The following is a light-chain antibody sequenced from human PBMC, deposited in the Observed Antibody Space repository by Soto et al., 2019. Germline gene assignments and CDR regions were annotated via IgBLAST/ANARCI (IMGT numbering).Light chain of an antibody. Sequence: VLTQPPSVSGAPGQRVTISCTGSSSNIGAGYDVHWYQRLPGTAPKVLIYSNNNRPSGVPDRFSGSKSGTSASLAITGLQAEDEADYYCQSYDSSLSGSYVFGTGTKLTVL. J-gene: IGLJ1*01. CDR2: SNN. CDR3: QSYDSSLSGSYV. CDR1: SSNIGAGYD. V-gene: IGLV1-40*01.